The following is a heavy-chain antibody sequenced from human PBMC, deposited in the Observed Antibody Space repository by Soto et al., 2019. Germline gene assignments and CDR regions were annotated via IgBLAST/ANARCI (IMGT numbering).Heavy chain of an antibody. CDR2: INHSGST. CDR3: ARSGSPVVTEENYYYGMDV. Sequence: PSETLSLTCAVYGGSFSGYYWSWIRQPPGKGLEWIGEINHSGSTNYNPSLKSRVTISVDTSKNLFSLKLSSVTAADTAVYYCARSGSPVVTEENYYYGMDVWGQGTTVTVSS. J-gene: IGHJ6*02. V-gene: IGHV4-34*01. D-gene: IGHD2-15*01. CDR1: GGSFSGYY.